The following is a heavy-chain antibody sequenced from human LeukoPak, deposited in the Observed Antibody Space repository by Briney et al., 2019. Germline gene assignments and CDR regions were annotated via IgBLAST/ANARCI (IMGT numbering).Heavy chain of an antibody. Sequence: GGSLRLSCAASGFTFSSYGMHWVRQAPGKGLEWVAVISYDGSNKYYADSVKGRFTISRDNSKNTLYLQMNSLRAEDTAVYYCARDLWVGSYGLLGAFDIWGQGTMVTVSS. D-gene: IGHD5-18*01. V-gene: IGHV3-30*03. J-gene: IGHJ3*02. CDR3: ARDLWVGSYGLLGAFDI. CDR2: ISYDGSNK. CDR1: GFTFSSYG.